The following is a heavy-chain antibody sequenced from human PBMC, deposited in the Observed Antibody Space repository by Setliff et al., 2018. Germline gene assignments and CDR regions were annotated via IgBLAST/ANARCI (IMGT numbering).Heavy chain of an antibody. V-gene: IGHV3-21*01. CDR3: ARDHAYGSRFYYYYYGMDV. J-gene: IGHJ6*02. CDR2: ISSSSSYI. CDR1: GFTFSSYS. Sequence: GGSLRLSCAASGFTFSSYSMNWVRQAPGKGLAWVSSISSSSSYIYYADSVKGRFTISRGNAKKSVYLQMNSLRAEYTAVYYCARDHAYGSRFYYYYYGMDVWGQGTTVTVSS. D-gene: IGHD3-10*01.